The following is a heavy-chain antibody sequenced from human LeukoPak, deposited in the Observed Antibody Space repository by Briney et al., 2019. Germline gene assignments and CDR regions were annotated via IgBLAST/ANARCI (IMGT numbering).Heavy chain of an antibody. V-gene: IGHV3-48*01. CDR1: GFTFSSYS. D-gene: IGHD5-12*01. CDR3: ARADIVATITGDYFDY. CDR2: ISSSSSTI. J-gene: IGHJ4*02. Sequence: GGSLRLSCAASGFTFSSYSMNWVRQAPGKGLEWVSYISSSSSTIYYADSVKGRFTISRDNSKNTLYLQMNSLRAEDTAVYYCARADIVATITGDYFDYWGQGTLVTVSS.